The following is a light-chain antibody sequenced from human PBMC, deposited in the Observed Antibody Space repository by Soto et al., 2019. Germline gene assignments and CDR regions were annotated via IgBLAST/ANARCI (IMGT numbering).Light chain of an antibody. V-gene: IGKV3-11*01. CDR1: QSVSSY. CDR2: DAS. J-gene: IGKJ5*01. Sequence: VLPQYPGTRSLSPGASATLSCRASQSVSSYLAWYQKKPGQAPRLLIYDASNRATGIPDRVRGIGSGTDVTITISRIEPEELAVDDCQQRSNWPPTFCPGTRLEIK. CDR3: QQRSNWPPT.